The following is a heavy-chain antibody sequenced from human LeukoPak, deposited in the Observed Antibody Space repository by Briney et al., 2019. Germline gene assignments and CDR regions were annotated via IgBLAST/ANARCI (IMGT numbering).Heavy chain of an antibody. CDR1: GFTFSSYA. CDR2: INSDGSST. CDR3: ARPDSSGYNWFDP. J-gene: IGHJ5*02. Sequence: GASLRLSCAASGFTFSSYAMSWVRQAPGKGLVWVSRINSDGSSTSYADSVKGRFTISRDNAKNTLYLQMNSLRAEDTAVYYCARPDSSGYNWFDPWGQGTLVTVSS. D-gene: IGHD3-22*01. V-gene: IGHV3-74*01.